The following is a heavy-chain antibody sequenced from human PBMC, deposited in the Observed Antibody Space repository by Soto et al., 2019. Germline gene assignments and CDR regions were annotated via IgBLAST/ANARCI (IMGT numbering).Heavy chain of an antibody. Sequence: GASVKVCCKASGFTFSSCGIHWVRQARGQRLEWIGWIVVGRGNTNYAQKFQERVTITRDMSTSTAYMELSSLRSEDTAVYYCAADREYDFWSGYSNWGQGTLVTVSS. V-gene: IGHV1-58*02. J-gene: IGHJ4*02. CDR1: GFTFSSCG. CDR3: AADREYDFWSGYSN. CDR2: IVVGRGNT. D-gene: IGHD3-3*01.